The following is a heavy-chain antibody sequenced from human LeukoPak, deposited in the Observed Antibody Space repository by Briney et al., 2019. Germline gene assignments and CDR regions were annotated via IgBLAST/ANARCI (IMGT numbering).Heavy chain of an antibody. CDR1: GGSISSGGYY. CDR2: IYYSGST. D-gene: IGHD6-13*01. CDR3: ARDTIPSAALHDAFDI. V-gene: IGHV4-31*03. Sequence: PSQTLSLTCTVSGGSISSGGYYWSWIRQHPGKGLEWIGYIYYSGSTYYNPSLKSRVTISVDTSKNQFSLKLSSVTAADTAVYYCARDTIPSAALHDAFDIWGQGTMVTVSS. J-gene: IGHJ3*02.